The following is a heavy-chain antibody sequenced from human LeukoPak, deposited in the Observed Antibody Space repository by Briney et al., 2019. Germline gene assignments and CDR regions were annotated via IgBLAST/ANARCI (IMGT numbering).Heavy chain of an antibody. D-gene: IGHD4-17*01. Sequence: SVKVSCKASGGSFSSYAISWVRQAPGQGLEWMGRIIPILGIANYAQKFQGRVTITADKSTSTAYMELSSLRSEDTAVYYCARSAYGDYYFDYWGQGTLVTVSS. J-gene: IGHJ4*02. CDR2: IIPILGIA. V-gene: IGHV1-69*04. CDR3: ARSAYGDYYFDY. CDR1: GGSFSSYA.